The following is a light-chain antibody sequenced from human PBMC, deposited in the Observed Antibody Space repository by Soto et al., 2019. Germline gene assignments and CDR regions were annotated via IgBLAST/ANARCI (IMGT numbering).Light chain of an antibody. V-gene: IGKV1-5*01. J-gene: IGKJ1*01. CDR3: QQYNEYWT. CDR1: QSISGW. Sequence: DVQMTQSPSTLSAAVGDRVTVTCRASQSISGWLAWYQQKPGKPPKLLIFDVSTLESGVPSRFSGSGSGDEFTLTVSSLQPEDSATYFCQQYNEYWTFGQGTNVE. CDR2: DVS.